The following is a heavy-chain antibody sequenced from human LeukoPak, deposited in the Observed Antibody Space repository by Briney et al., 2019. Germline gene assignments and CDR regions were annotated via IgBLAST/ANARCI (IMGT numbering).Heavy chain of an antibody. CDR1: GFTFSNAW. D-gene: IGHD3-3*01. CDR3: TATYYDFWSGEFDY. Sequence: GGSLRLSCAASGFTFSNAWMSWGRQAPGKGLEWVGRIKSKTDGGTTDYAAPVKGRFTISRDDSKNTLYLQMNSLKTEDTAVYYCTATYYDFWSGEFDYWGQGTLVTVSS. J-gene: IGHJ4*02. V-gene: IGHV3-15*01. CDR2: IKSKTDGGTT.